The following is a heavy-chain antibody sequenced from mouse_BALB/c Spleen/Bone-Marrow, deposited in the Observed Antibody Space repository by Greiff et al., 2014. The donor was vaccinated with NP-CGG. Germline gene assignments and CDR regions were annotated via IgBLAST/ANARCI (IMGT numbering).Heavy chain of an antibody. CDR1: GFDFSRYW. D-gene: IGHD2-3*01. Sequence: MLVESGGGLVQPGGSLKLSCAASGFDFSRYWMTWVRQAPGKGLEWIGEINPGSSTINYTPSLKDKFIISRDNAKNTLYLQMSKVRSEDTALYYCAGNGYYGWIAYWGQGTLVTVSA. V-gene: IGHV4-1*02. CDR3: AGNGYYGWIAY. J-gene: IGHJ3*01. CDR2: INPGSSTI.